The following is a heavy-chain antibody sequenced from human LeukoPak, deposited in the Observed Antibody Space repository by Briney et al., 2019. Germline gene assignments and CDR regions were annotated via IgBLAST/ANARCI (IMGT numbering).Heavy chain of an antibody. V-gene: IGHV4-59*08. Sequence: SETLSLTCTVSGGSISSYYWSWIRQPPGKGLEWIGYIYYSGSTNYNPSLKSRVTISVDTSKNQFSQKLSSVTAADTAVYYCARHKRLRYYGMDVWGQGTTVTVSS. CDR2: IYYSGST. CDR1: GGSISSYY. J-gene: IGHJ6*02. D-gene: IGHD4-17*01. CDR3: ARHKRLRYYGMDV.